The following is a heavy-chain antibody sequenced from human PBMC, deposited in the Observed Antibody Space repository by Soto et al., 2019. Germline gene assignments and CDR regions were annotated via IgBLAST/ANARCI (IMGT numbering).Heavy chain of an antibody. CDR2: IHHSGGP. V-gene: IGHV4-4*02. J-gene: IGHJ4*02. Sequence: QVQLQESGPGLVKPSGTLSLTCAVSGDSISSSAWWTWVRQPPGKGLEWIGEIHHSGGPNYNPSLNSRVTISIDKPKNQFSLKLSPVTAADTVVYYCARDYAGITGTTLVWGQGLLVTVSS. CDR1: GDSISSSAW. CDR3: ARDYAGITGTTLV. D-gene: IGHD1-20*01.